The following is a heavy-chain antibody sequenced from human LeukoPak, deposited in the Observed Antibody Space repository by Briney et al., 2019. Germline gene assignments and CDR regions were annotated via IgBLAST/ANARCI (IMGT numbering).Heavy chain of an antibody. CDR1: GYTFTGYY. Sequence: ASVKVSCKASGYTFTGYYLHWVRQAPGQGLEWMGWINPNSGSTYYNPSLKSRVTISVDRSKIQFSLKLSSVTAADTAVYYCAARSLEDYYDSSGYQEYFDYWGQGTLVTVSS. V-gene: IGHV1-2*02. CDR2: INPNSGST. J-gene: IGHJ4*02. D-gene: IGHD3-22*01. CDR3: AARSLEDYYDSSGYQEYFDY.